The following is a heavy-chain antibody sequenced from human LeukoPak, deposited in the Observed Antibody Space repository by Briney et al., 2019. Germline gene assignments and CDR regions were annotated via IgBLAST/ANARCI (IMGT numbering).Heavy chain of an antibody. J-gene: IGHJ4*02. V-gene: IGHV4-34*01. CDR1: GGSFSGYY. Sequence: SETLSLTCAVYGGSFSGYYWSWIRQPPGKGLEWIGEINHSGSTNYNPSLKSRVTISVDTSKNQFSLKLSSVTAADTAVHYCARRGRYSSSFLDYWGQGTLVSVSS. CDR2: INHSGST. D-gene: IGHD6-6*01. CDR3: ARRGRYSSSFLDY.